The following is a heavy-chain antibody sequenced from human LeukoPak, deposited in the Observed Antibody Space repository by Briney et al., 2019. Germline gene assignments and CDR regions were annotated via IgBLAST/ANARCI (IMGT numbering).Heavy chain of an antibody. V-gene: IGHV3-7*03. J-gene: IGHJ4*02. CDR2: IKQDGSEK. CDR1: RFTFSSYW. D-gene: IGHD3-22*01. Sequence: GGSLRLSCAASRFTFSSYWMSWVRQAPGKGPEWVANIKQDGSEKYYVDSVKGRFTISRDNAKNSLYLQMNSLRAEDTAVYYCARAVYDLDYWGQGALVTVSS. CDR3: ARAVYDLDY.